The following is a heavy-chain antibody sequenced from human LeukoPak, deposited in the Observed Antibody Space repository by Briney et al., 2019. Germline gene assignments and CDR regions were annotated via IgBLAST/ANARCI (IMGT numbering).Heavy chain of an antibody. CDR2: IYYSGST. D-gene: IGHD6-19*01. J-gene: IGHJ4*02. CDR1: GGSISSGDYY. V-gene: IGHV4-61*08. CDR3: ARGDIAVTFDY. Sequence: SETLSLTCTVSGGSISSGDYYWSWIRQPPGKGLEWIGYIYYSGSTNYNPSLKSRVTISVDTSKNQFSLKLSSVTAADTAVYYCARGDIAVTFDYWGQGTLVTVSS.